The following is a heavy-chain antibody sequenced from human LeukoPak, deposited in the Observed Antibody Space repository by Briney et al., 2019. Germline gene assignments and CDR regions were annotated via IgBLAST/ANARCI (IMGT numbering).Heavy chain of an antibody. CDR3: ARHLIAAAGSAFDY. Sequence: PSETLSLTCTVSAASISSHYWNWIRQPPGKGLEWIGYIYYSGSTNYNPSLKSRVTISVDTSKNQFSLKLSSVTAADTAVYYCARHLIAAAGSAFDYWGQGTLVTVSS. CDR1: AASISSHY. J-gene: IGHJ4*02. CDR2: IYYSGST. D-gene: IGHD6-13*01. V-gene: IGHV4-59*08.